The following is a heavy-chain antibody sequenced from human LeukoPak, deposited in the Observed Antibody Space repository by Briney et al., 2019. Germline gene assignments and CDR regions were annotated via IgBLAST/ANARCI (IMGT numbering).Heavy chain of an antibody. CDR3: ARSVAYCGGDCYSLDAFDI. CDR2: IYYSGST. J-gene: IGHJ3*02. Sequence: PSETLSLTCTVSGGSISSYYWSWIRQHPGKGLEWIGYIYYSGSTYYNPSLKSRVTISVDTSKNQFSLKLSSVTAADTAVYYCARSVAYCGGDCYSLDAFDIWGQGTMVTVSS. CDR1: GGSISSYY. V-gene: IGHV4-59*06. D-gene: IGHD2-21*02.